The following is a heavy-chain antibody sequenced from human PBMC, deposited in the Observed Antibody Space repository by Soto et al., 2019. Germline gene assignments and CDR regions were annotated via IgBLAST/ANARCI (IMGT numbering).Heavy chain of an antibody. D-gene: IGHD3-3*01. CDR3: ARDQTIFGVVISYYGMDV. CDR2: TYYRSKWYN. J-gene: IGHJ6*02. CDR1: GDSVSSNSAA. V-gene: IGHV6-1*01. Sequence: SQTLSLTCAISGDSVSSNSAAWNWIRQSPSRGLEWLGRTYYRSKWYNDYAVSVKSRITINPDTSKNQFSLQLNSVTPEDTAVFYCARDQTIFGVVISYYGMDVWGQGTRVTVS.